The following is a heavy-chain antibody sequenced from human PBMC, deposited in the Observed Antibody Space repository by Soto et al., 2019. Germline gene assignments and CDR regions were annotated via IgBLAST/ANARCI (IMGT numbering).Heavy chain of an antibody. CDR3: AKDVTTVRGGINHFVY. J-gene: IGHJ4*02. CDR2: ISGSGNT. Sequence: EVQLLESGGDLVQPGGSLRLSCAASGFTLSSYAMSWVRQAPGKGLEWVSAISGSGNTYYADSVKGRFTISRDNSKSTLHLQMNSLRAEDTAVYYCAKDVTTVRGGINHFVYWGQGALVTVS. CDR1: GFTLSSYA. V-gene: IGHV3-23*01. D-gene: IGHD3-10*01.